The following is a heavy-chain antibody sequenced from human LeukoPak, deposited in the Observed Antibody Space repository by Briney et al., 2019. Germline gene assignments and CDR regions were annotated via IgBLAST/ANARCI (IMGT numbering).Heavy chain of an antibody. CDR3: AKEDRFGEAGRYNWFDP. CDR2: ISYDGSNK. D-gene: IGHD3-10*01. J-gene: IGHJ5*02. CDR1: GFTFSSYG. V-gene: IGHV3-30*18. Sequence: GGSLRLSCAASGFTFSSYGMHWGRQAPGKGLGWVAVISYDGSNKYYADSVKGRFTISRDNSKNTLYLQMNSLRAEDTAVYYCAKEDRFGEAGRYNWFDPWGQGTLVTVSS.